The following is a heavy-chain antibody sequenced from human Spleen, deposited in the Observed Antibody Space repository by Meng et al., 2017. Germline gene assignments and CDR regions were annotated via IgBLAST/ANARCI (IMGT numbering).Heavy chain of an antibody. D-gene: IGHD4-11*01. Sequence: AETLSLTCVVSGGSFSDYYWSWIRQAPGKGLEWIGEINHSGSTNYNPSPESRATISVDTPQNNLSLKQRPVSGAGSAVYYCARGPTTMAHDFDYWGQGTLVTVSS. V-gene: IGHV4-34*01. J-gene: IGHJ4*02. CDR1: GGSFSDYY. CDR3: ARGPTTMAHDFDY. CDR2: INHSGST.